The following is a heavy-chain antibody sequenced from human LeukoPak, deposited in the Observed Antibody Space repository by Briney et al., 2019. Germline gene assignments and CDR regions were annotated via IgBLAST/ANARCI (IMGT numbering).Heavy chain of an antibody. CDR2: IYTSGG. D-gene: IGHD3-10*01. CDR1: GVSISSGEYY. Sequence: SETLSLTCTVSGVSISSGEYYWNWIRQTAGKGLEWIGRIYTSGGTSGKTTYSPTLESRVTISVDTSKNQFSLRLSSVTAADTAVYYCVRDRELTYWGQGTLVTVSS. CDR3: VRDRELTY. J-gene: IGHJ4*02. V-gene: IGHV4-61*02.